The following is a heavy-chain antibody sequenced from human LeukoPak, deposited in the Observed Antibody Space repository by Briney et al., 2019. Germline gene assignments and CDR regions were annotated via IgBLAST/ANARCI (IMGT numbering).Heavy chain of an antibody. D-gene: IGHD6-13*01. CDR2: ISYDGSNK. V-gene: IGHV3-30*04. CDR1: GFTFSSYA. J-gene: IGHJ4*02. Sequence: GGSLRLSCAASGFTFSSYAMHWVRQAPGKGLEWVAVISYDGSNKYYADSVKGRFTISRDNFKDTLYLQMNSLRAEDTAVYYCARSPSSSWNYFDYWGQGTLVTVSS. CDR3: ARSPSSSWNYFDY.